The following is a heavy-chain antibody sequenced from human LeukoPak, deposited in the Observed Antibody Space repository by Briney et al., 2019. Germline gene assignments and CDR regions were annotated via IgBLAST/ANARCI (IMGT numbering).Heavy chain of an antibody. J-gene: IGHJ4*02. V-gene: IGHV3-23*01. CDR3: AKAPITMLVVGDY. Sequence: GGSLRLSCAASGFTFSSYAMSWVRPAPGKVLEWVSAISGSGGSTYYADSVKGRFTISRDNSKNTLYLQMNSLRAEYTAVYSRAKAPITMLVVGDYWGQGPLVTVSS. CDR1: GFTFSSYA. D-gene: IGHD3-22*01. CDR2: ISGSGGST.